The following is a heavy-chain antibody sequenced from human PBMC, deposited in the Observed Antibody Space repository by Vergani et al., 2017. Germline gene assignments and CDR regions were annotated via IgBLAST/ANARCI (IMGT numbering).Heavy chain of an antibody. J-gene: IGHJ4*02. V-gene: IGHV3-30-3*01. D-gene: IGHD3-10*01. CDR3: ARDLGSRGYFDY. CDR2: ISYDGSNK. CDR1: GFTFSSYA. Sequence: QVQLVESGGGVVQPGRSLRLSCAASGFTFSSYAMHWVRQAPGKGLEWVAVISYDGSNKYYADSVKGRFTISRDNSKNTLYLQVNSLRPEDTAVYYCARDLGSRGYFDYWGQGTLVTVSS.